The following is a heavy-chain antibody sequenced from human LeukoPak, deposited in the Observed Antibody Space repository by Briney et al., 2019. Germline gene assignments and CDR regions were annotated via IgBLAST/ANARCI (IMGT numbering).Heavy chain of an antibody. CDR3: ASLYCSSTSCYEGNWFDP. CDR1: GYTFTYYY. CDR2: INPSDGST. J-gene: IGHJ5*02. V-gene: IGHV1-46*01. D-gene: IGHD2-2*01. Sequence: GASVKVSCKTSGYTFTYYYMHWVRQAPGQGLEWMGMINPSDGSTSYAQKFQGRVTMTRDTSTSTAYMELRSLRSDDTAVYYCASLYCSSTSCYEGNWFDPWGQGTLVTVSS.